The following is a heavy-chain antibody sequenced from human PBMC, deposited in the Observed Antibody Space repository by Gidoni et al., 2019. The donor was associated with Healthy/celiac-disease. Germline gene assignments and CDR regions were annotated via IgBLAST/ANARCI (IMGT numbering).Heavy chain of an antibody. CDR3: AKDADSSSWYLGWFDP. V-gene: IGHV3-23*01. Sequence: EVQLLESGGVLLQPGGSLRLSCAASGFTFSSYAMSWVRQAPGKGLEWVSAISGSGGSTYYADSVKGRFTISRDNSKNTLYLQMNSLRAEDTAVYYCAKDADSSSWYLGWFDPWGQGTLVTV. D-gene: IGHD6-13*01. CDR2: ISGSGGST. CDR1: GFTFSSYA. J-gene: IGHJ5*02.